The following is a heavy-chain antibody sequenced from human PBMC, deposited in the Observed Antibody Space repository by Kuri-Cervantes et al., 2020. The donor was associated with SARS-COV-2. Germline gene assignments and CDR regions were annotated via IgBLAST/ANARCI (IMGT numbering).Heavy chain of an antibody. CDR1: GYSISSGYY. CDR3: ERGAAVAATCFDY. D-gene: IGHD6-19*01. Sequence: SETLSLTCAVSGYSISSGYYWGWIRQPPGKGLEWIGSIYHSGSTYYNPSLKSRVTISVDTSKNQFSLKLSSVTAADTAVYFCERGAAVAATCFDYWGQGTLVTVSS. J-gene: IGHJ4*02. CDR2: IYHSGST. V-gene: IGHV4-38-2*01.